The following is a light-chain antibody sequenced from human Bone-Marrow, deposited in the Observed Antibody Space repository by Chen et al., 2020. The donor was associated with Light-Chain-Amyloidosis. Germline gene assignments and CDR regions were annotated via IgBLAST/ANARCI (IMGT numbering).Light chain of an antibody. Sequence: SYVLTQPSSVSVAPGQTATIPCGGNNIGSTSVHWYQQTPGQAPLLVVYDESDRPSGIPERLSGSNSGNTATLTISRVEAGDEADYYCQVWDRSSDRPVFGGGTKLTVL. CDR3: QVWDRSSDRPV. J-gene: IGLJ3*02. CDR2: DES. CDR1: NIGSTS. V-gene: IGLV3-21*02.